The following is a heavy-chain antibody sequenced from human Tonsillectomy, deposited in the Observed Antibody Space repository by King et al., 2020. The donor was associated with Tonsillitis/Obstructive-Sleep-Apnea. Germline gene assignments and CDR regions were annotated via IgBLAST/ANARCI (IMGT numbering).Heavy chain of an antibody. Sequence: EVQLVESGGGLVQPGGSLRLSCAASGFTVSSNQMSWVRQAPGKGLEWVSVIYSGGSTYYADSVKGRFTISRDNSKNTLYLQMNSLRAEDTAVYYCARWGIYCSGGSCYPFYMDVWGKGTTVTVSS. CDR3: ARWGIYCSGGSCYPFYMDV. CDR2: IYSGGST. J-gene: IGHJ6*03. D-gene: IGHD2-15*01. CDR1: GFTVSSNQ. V-gene: IGHV3-66*01.